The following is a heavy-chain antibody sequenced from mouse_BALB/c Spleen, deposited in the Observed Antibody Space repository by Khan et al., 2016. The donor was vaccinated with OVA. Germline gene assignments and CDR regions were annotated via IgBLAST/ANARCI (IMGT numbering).Heavy chain of an antibody. CDR2: IWAGGST. V-gene: IGHV2-9*02. CDR1: GFSLTNYG. J-gene: IGHJ3*01. Sequence: VKLLESGPGLVAPSQSLSITCTVSGFSLTNYGVHWVRQPPREGLEWLGVIWAGGSTNYNSALMSRLSISIDNSKSQVFLKMYSPQTNDTPIYCCARPYYSSAWFGYWGQRTLVTVSA. D-gene: IGHD1-1*01. CDR3: ARPYYSSAWFGY.